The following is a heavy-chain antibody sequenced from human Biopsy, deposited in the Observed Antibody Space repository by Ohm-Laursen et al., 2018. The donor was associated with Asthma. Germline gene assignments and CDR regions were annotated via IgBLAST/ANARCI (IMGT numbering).Heavy chain of an antibody. CDR2: INAGDGNT. Sequence: ASVKVSCKASGYTFIHFAIHWVRQAPGQRLEWMGWINAGDGNTKYSQKFQGRVTITRDTSASTAYTDLRSLRSEDTAMYYCARTYYDFLTGQVNDAFALWGQGTMVTVSS. D-gene: IGHD3-9*01. J-gene: IGHJ3*01. V-gene: IGHV1-3*01. CDR1: GYTFIHFA. CDR3: ARTYYDFLTGQVNDAFAL.